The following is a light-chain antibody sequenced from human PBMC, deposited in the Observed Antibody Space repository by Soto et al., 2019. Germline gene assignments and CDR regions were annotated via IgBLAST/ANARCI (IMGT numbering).Light chain of an antibody. V-gene: IGKV1-33*01. Sequence: IQMTQSPSSRSASLGDRVTITCQASQDIRKYLNWYQQKPGKAPKLLIYDASTLETGVPSRFSGSGSGTDCTFTISSLQNEDGATYYCQQYDNLTIIFGQGTRLEIK. J-gene: IGKJ5*01. CDR2: DAS. CDR3: QQYDNLTII. CDR1: QDIRKY.